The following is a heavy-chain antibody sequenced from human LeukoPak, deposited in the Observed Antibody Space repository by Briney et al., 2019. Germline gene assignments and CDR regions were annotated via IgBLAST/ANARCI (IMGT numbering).Heavy chain of an antibody. D-gene: IGHD6-19*01. CDR2: MFHTGST. V-gene: IGHV4-59*01. CDR3: AREGGKQWLVFDY. CDR1: ADSITRYY. J-gene: IGHJ4*02. Sequence: SETLSLTCSVSADSITRYYWSWIRQPPGKGLEWIGYMFHTGSTSYNPSLKSRVTLSMGTSKLQFSLKLTSVTAADTAVYYCAREGGKQWLVFDYWGRGALVTVSS.